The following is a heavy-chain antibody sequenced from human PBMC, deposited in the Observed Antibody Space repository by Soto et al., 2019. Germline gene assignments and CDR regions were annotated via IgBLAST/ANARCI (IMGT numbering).Heavy chain of an antibody. D-gene: IGHD1-26*01. CDR1: GYTFTGYY. Sequence: QVQLVQSGTEVKRPGDSVKVSCKASGYTFTGYYVHWVRPAPGQGLEWMGWINPNSGDTYLAQRFQGRVTMNRDTSIGTAYMDLRGLTSDDTAEYYCAKGGAIVAAGTRVYLYNAMDVWGQGTTVTVSS. CDR3: AKGGAIVAAGTRVYLYNAMDV. V-gene: IGHV1-2*02. J-gene: IGHJ6*02. CDR2: INPNSGDT.